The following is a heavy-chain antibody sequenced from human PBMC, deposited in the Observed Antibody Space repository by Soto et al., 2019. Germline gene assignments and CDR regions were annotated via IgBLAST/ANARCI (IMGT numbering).Heavy chain of an antibody. CDR2: IIPIFGTA. CDR1: GGTFSSYA. Sequence: QVQLVQSGAEVKKPGSSVEVSCKASGGTFSSYAISWVRQAPGQGLEWMGGIIPIFGTANYAQKFQGRVTITADESTSTAYMELSSLRSEDTAVYYCASMRREHSSSSSWFDPWGQGTLVTVSS. D-gene: IGHD6-6*01. CDR3: ASMRREHSSSSSWFDP. V-gene: IGHV1-69*12. J-gene: IGHJ5*02.